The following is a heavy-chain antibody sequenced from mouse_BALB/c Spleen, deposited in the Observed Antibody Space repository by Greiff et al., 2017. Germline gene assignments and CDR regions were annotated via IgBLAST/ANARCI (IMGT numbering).Heavy chain of an antibody. CDR3: ARRRDGYDVKYAMDY. CDR1: GFTFSSYG. Sequence: EVQGVESGGDLVKPGGSLKLSCAASGFTFSSYGMSWVRQTPDKRLEWVATISSGGSYTYYPDSVKGRFTISRDNAKNTLYLQMSSLKSEDTAMYYCARRRDGYDVKYAMDYWGQGTSVTVSS. CDR2: ISSGGSYT. D-gene: IGHD2-2*01. V-gene: IGHV5-6*01. J-gene: IGHJ4*01.